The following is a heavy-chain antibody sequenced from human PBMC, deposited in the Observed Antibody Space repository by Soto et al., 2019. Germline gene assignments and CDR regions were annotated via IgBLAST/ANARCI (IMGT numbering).Heavy chain of an antibody. CDR2: ITYSSGTT. CDR3: ATLRYNSFDN. CDR1: GFTFSYYA. J-gene: IGHJ4*02. D-gene: IGHD1-20*01. Sequence: EVQLVESGGGLVPPGGSVRLSCAASGFTFSYYAMNWVRQAPGKGLEWVSTITYSSGTTDYADSVKGRFTISRDNSKNTLYLQMNSLRAEDTAIYYCATLRYNSFDNWGQGTLVTVSS. V-gene: IGHV3-23*04.